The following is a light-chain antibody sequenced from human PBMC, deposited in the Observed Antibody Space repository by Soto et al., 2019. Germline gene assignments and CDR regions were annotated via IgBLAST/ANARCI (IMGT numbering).Light chain of an antibody. CDR2: DVS. CDR3: SSYSISSFVL. Sequence: QSVLTQPASVSGSPGQSITISCTGTTSDVGGYNYVSWYQQHPGKAPKLMIYDVSNWPSGVSNRFSGSKSGNTASLTISGLQAEDEADYYCSSYSISSFVLFGGETKVTVL. V-gene: IGLV2-14*01. J-gene: IGLJ2*01. CDR1: TSDVGGYNY.